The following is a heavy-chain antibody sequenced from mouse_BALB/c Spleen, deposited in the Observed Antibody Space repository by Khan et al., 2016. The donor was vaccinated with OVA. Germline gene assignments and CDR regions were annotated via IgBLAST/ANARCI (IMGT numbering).Heavy chain of an antibody. CDR3: ARKNGSDFDY. V-gene: IGHV1-20*02. D-gene: IGHD1-1*01. Sequence: VQLQQSGPELVKPGASVKISCKASGYSFTGYFMNWVMQSHGKSLEWIGRINPHIGETFYNQKFVGKATLTVDESSSTAHMVLRSLASEDYAVYCCARKNGSDFDYWGQGTTLTVSS. CDR2: INPHIGET. CDR1: GYSFTGYF. J-gene: IGHJ2*01.